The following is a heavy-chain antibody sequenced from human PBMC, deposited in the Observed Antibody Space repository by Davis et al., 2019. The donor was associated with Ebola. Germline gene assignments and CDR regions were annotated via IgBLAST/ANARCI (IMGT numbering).Heavy chain of an antibody. Sequence: SETLSLTCTVSGGSISSYYWNWIRQPPGKGLEFIGYIFDSGSPKYNPSLKSRVTMSVDTSKNQFSLRVSFVTAADTAVYYCARGGYGDYEYFQEWGQGTLVTVSS. CDR2: IFDSGSP. V-gene: IGHV4-59*01. D-gene: IGHD4-17*01. J-gene: IGHJ1*01. CDR3: ARGGYGDYEYFQE. CDR1: GGSISSYY.